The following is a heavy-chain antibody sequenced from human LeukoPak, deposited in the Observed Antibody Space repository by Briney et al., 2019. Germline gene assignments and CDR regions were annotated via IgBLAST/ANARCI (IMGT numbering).Heavy chain of an antibody. Sequence: PGGSLRLSCAASGFTFDDYAMHWVRQAPGKGLEWVSGISWYSGSIGYADSVKGRFTISRDNAKNSLYLQMNSLRAEDMALYYCAKDTAAAALYYFDYWGQGTLVTVSS. CDR3: AKDTAAAALYYFDY. D-gene: IGHD6-13*01. V-gene: IGHV3-9*03. CDR1: GFTFDDYA. J-gene: IGHJ4*02. CDR2: ISWYSGSI.